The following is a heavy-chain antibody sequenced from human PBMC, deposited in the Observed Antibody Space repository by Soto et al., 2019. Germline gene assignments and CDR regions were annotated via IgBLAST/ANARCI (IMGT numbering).Heavy chain of an antibody. J-gene: IGHJ4*02. D-gene: IGHD6-19*01. CDR3: ARGGRWLVRDPFDS. CDR2: ISNSGSTI. CDR1: GFTFSDYY. Sequence: QVQLVESGGGLVKPGGSLRLSCAASGFTFSDYYMSWIRQAPGKGLEWVSYISNSGSTIYYADSVQGRFTISRDNATNSPYLEMNSLRAEETAVYYCARGGRWLVRDPFDSWGQGTLVTVSS. V-gene: IGHV3-11*01.